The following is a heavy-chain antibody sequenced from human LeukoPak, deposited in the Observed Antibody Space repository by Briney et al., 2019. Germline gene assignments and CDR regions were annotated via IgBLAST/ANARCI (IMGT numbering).Heavy chain of an antibody. J-gene: IGHJ4*02. D-gene: IGHD6-19*01. CDR1: GFTSSSYA. V-gene: IGHV3-23*01. CDR2: ISGSGGST. Sequence: GGSLRLSCAASGFTSSSYAMSWVRQAPGKGLQWVSAISGSGGSTYYADSVKGRFTISRDNSKNTLYLQMNSLRAEDTAVYYCAKDSSGWRGDFDYWGQGTLVTVSS. CDR3: AKDSSGWRGDFDY.